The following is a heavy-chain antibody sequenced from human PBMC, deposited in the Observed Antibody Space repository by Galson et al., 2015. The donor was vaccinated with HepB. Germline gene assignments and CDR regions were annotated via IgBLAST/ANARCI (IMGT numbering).Heavy chain of an antibody. J-gene: IGHJ4*02. Sequence: QSGAEVKKPGESLKISCKGSGYIFNSYWIAWVRQMPGKGLEWMGIIYPGDSDTRYSPSVQGQVTISADKSISTAYLQWSSLKASDSAMYYCGRIAGMAAAEDYWGQGTLVTVSS. V-gene: IGHV5-51*01. CDR3: GRIAGMAAAEDY. D-gene: IGHD6-13*01. CDR1: GYIFNSYW. CDR2: IYPGDSDT.